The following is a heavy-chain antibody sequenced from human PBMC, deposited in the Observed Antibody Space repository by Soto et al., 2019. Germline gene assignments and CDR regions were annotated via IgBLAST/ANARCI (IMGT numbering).Heavy chain of an antibody. CDR1: GFTFSSYA. Sequence: GGSLRLSCAASGFTFSSYAMSWVRQAPGKGLEWVSAISGSGGSTYYADSVKGRFTISRDNSKNTLYLQMNSLRAEDTAVYYCANSPGYALYYGMDVWGQGTTVTVSS. J-gene: IGHJ6*02. CDR2: ISGSGGST. V-gene: IGHV3-23*01. D-gene: IGHD5-12*01. CDR3: ANSPGYALYYGMDV.